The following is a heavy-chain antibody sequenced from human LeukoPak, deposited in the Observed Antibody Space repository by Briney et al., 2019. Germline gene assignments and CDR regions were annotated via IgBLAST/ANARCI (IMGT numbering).Heavy chain of an antibody. CDR3: ARGRGSGSYSYDP. CDR1: GGSFSGYY. CDR2: INHSGST. D-gene: IGHD3-10*01. Sequence: SETLSLTCAVYGGSFSGYYWSWIRQPPGKGLEWIGEINHSGSTNYNPSLKSRVTISVDTSKNQFSLKLSSVTAADTAVYYCARGRGSGSYSYDPWGQGTQVTVSS. V-gene: IGHV4-34*01. J-gene: IGHJ5*02.